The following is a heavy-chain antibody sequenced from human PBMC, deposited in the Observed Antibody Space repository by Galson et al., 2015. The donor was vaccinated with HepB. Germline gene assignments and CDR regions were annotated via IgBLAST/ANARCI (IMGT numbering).Heavy chain of an antibody. CDR3: GRDREYQLPSDAFDI. J-gene: IGHJ3*02. D-gene: IGHD2-2*01. CDR1: GFTFSSYS. V-gene: IGHV3-21*01. Sequence: SLRLSCAASGFTFSSYSMNWVRQAPGKGLECVSSISSSSSYIYYADSVKGRFTISRDNAKNTLYLQMNSLRAEDTAVYYCGRDREYQLPSDAFDIWGQGTMVTVSS. CDR2: ISSSSSYI.